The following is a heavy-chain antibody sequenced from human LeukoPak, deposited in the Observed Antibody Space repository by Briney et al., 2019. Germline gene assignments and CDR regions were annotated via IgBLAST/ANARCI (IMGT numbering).Heavy chain of an antibody. Sequence: GGSLRLSCAASGFTFSRYWMSWVRQAPGKGLEWLANIKEDGSEKYYVDSVKGRFTISRDNAKNSLYLQMNSRRAEDTSVYYCASGSREWWGQGTLVTVSS. D-gene: IGHD3-10*01. CDR1: GFTFSRYW. CDR3: ASGSREW. CDR2: IKEDGSEK. V-gene: IGHV3-7*01. J-gene: IGHJ4*02.